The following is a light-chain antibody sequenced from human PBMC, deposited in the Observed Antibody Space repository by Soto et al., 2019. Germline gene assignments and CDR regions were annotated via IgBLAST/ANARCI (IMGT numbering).Light chain of an antibody. CDR2: GAY. J-gene: IGKJ5*01. CDR1: QSVRSN. V-gene: IGKV3-15*01. Sequence: VMTQSPSTLSVSAGDRATLSCRASQSVRSNLAWYQQKPGQAPRLLIYGAYTRATGIPARFSGSGSGTEFTLTISSLQSEDFAIYYCQQYKNWPPITXGQGTRLDIK. CDR3: QQYKNWPPIT.